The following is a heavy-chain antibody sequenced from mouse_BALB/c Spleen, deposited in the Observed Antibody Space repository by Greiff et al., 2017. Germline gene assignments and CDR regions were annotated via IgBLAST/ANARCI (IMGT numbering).Heavy chain of an antibody. CDR3: ARTSTGAMDY. D-gene: IGHD6-1*01. Sequence: VQLKQSGPELVKPGASVKISCKASGYSFTGYFMNWVMQSHGKSLEWIGRINPYNGDTFYNQKFKGKATLTVDKSSSTAHMELRSLASEDSAVYYCARTSTGAMDYWGQGTSVTVSS. V-gene: IGHV1-20*02. CDR2: INPYNGDT. CDR1: GYSFTGYF. J-gene: IGHJ4*01.